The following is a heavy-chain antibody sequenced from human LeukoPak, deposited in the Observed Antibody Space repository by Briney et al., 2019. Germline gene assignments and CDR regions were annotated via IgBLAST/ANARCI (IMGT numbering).Heavy chain of an antibody. Sequence: GGSLRLSCAASGFTFSSYGMHWVRQAPGKGLKWVAFIRYDGSNKYYADSVKGRFTISRDNSKNTLYLQMNSLRAEDTAVYYCAKGRGTGDRPHYFDYWGQGTLVTVSS. CDR1: GFTFSSYG. D-gene: IGHD7-27*01. V-gene: IGHV3-30*02. CDR2: IRYDGSNK. J-gene: IGHJ4*02. CDR3: AKGRGTGDRPHYFDY.